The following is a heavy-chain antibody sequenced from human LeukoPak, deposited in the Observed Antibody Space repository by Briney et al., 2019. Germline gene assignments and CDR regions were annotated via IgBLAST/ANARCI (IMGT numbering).Heavy chain of an antibody. J-gene: IGHJ4*02. CDR1: GFTFSDYY. V-gene: IGHV3-74*01. D-gene: IGHD2-15*01. Sequence: GGSLTLSCAASGFTFSDYYMSWVRQAPGKGLVWVSRIDSDGGSIRYADTVKGLFTISRDNAKNTLSLQMSSLRPEDTAVYYCARVGFGGGSPFDYWGQGTLVSVSS. CDR3: ARVGFGGGSPFDY. CDR2: IDSDGGSI.